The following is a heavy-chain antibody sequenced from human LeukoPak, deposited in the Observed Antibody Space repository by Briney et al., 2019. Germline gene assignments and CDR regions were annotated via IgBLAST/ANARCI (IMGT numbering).Heavy chain of an antibody. J-gene: IGHJ3*02. V-gene: IGHV4-61*02. CDR3: ANSIRRYCSGGSCYRAGHAFDI. D-gene: IGHD2-15*01. Sequence: SETLSLTCTVSGGSISSGSYYWSWIRQPAGKGLEWIGRIYTSGSTNYNPSLKSRVTISVDTSKNQFSLKLSSVTAADTAVYYCANSIRRYCSGGSCYRAGHAFDIWGQGTMVTVSS. CDR2: IYTSGST. CDR1: GGSISSGSYY.